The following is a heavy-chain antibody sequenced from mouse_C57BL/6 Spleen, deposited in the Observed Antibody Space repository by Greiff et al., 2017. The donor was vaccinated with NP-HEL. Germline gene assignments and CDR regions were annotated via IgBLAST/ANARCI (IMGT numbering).Heavy chain of an antibody. V-gene: IGHV5-6*01. J-gene: IGHJ2*01. CDR2: ISSGGSYT. Sequence: EVKLMESGGDLVKPGGSLKLSCAASGFTFSSYGMSWVRQTPDKRLEWVATISSGGSYTYYLDSVKGRFTISRDNAKNTLYLQMSSRKSEDTAMYYCARDWDYGGQGTTLTVSS. CDR3: ARDWDY. CDR1: GFTFSSYG. D-gene: IGHD4-1*01.